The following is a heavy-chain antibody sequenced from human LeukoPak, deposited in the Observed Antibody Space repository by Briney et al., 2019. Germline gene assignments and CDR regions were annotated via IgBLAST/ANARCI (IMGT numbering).Heavy chain of an antibody. Sequence: ASVKVSCKASGGTFSSYAISWVRQAPGQGLEWMGWIDTNTGNPTYAQGFIGRFVFSLDTSVTTAYLQISSLKTEDTAVYYCARGYDTTGYFSYWGQGTLVTVSS. CDR1: GGTFSSYA. V-gene: IGHV7-4-1*02. D-gene: IGHD3-22*01. CDR3: ARGYDTTGYFSY. CDR2: IDTNTGNP. J-gene: IGHJ4*02.